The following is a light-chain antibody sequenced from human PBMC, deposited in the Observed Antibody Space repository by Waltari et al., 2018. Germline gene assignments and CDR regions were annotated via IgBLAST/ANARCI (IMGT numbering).Light chain of an antibody. Sequence: QSVLTQPPSMSGAPGQRVTISCTGSSSNIGAHRDVHWYQQLPETSPKPLIYANNNRPSEVPDRFSASKSGTSAFLAIAGLQPEDEADYYCQSFDASLGYVFGTGTRVTVL. CDR2: ANN. J-gene: IGLJ1*01. CDR1: SSNIGAHRD. V-gene: IGLV1-40*01. CDR3: QSFDASLGYV.